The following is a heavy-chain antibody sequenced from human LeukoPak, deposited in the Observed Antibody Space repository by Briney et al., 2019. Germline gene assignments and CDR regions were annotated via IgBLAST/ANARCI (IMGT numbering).Heavy chain of an antibody. Sequence: AASVKVSCKAYGYTFTGYYMHWLRQAPGQGLEWMGWINPNSGGTNYAQKFQGRVTMTRDTSISTAYMELSRLRSDDTAVYYCARDRQGGWPNYFDYWGQGTLVTVSS. CDR1: GYTFTGYY. CDR2: INPNSGGT. D-gene: IGHD6-19*01. J-gene: IGHJ4*02. V-gene: IGHV1-2*02. CDR3: ARDRQGGWPNYFDY.